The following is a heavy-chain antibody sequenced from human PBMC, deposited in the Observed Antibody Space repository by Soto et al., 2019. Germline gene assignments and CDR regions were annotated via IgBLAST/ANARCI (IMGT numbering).Heavy chain of an antibody. CDR3: AAAHMGVAVPNWFDP. CDR2: IYSSGTT. Sequence: PSETLSLTWTVAGGSIIGYCWSWIRQPAGKGLEWIGRIYSSGTTSYNPSLKSRVTMSLDTSKDHFSLRLTSVTAADTAVYYCAAAHMGVAVPNWFDPWGHGTLVTVSS. V-gene: IGHV4-4*07. J-gene: IGHJ5*02. D-gene: IGHD6-19*01. CDR1: GGSIIGYC.